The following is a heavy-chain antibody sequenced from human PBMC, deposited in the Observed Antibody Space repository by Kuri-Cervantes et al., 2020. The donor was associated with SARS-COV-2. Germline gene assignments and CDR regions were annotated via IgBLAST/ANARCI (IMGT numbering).Heavy chain of an antibody. CDR1: GYTFTNND. J-gene: IGHJ6*03. V-gene: IGHV1-8*02. D-gene: IGHD3-10*01. CDR2: MNPDTGNA. Sequence: ASVKVSCKASGYTFTNNDINWVRQASGQGLEWMGWMNPDTGNAGYAQKFQGRVTMTRIMSTSTAYMELSSLRSEDTAVYYCARDRGELLWFGELLRNYYYYYYMDVWGKGTTVTVSS. CDR3: ARDRGELLWFGELLRNYYYYYYMDV.